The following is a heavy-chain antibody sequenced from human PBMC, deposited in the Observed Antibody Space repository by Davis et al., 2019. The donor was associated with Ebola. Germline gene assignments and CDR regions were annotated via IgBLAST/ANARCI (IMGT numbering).Heavy chain of an antibody. D-gene: IGHD3-3*01. CDR3: ARGEVRFLEWLTWWFDP. Sequence: HTGGSLRLSCVASGFNFNGHGMHWVRQAAGKGLVWVSRIKSDGRSISYADSVKGRFTISRDNAKNTLYLQMNSLRAEDTAVYYCARGEVRFLEWLTWWFDPWGQGTLVTVSS. J-gene: IGHJ5*02. CDR2: IKSDGRSI. CDR1: GFNFNGHG. V-gene: IGHV3-74*01.